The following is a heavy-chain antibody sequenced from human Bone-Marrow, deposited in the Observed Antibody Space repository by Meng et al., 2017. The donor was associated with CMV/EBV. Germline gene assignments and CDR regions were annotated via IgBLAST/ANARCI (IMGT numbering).Heavy chain of an antibody. J-gene: IGHJ4*02. CDR1: SGSVSSDNYY. CDR2: IYDNWST. V-gene: IGHV4-61*01. Sequence: GSLRLSCTVSSGSVSSDNYYWSWIRQPPGKGLEWIAYIYDNWSTNSHPSLKSRVTISVDTSKNQFSLKLTSVTAADTAVYYCARGSPGEYYTDSRGYFYFDNWGQGTRVTVSS. D-gene: IGHD3-22*01. CDR3: ARGSPGEYYTDSRGYFYFDN.